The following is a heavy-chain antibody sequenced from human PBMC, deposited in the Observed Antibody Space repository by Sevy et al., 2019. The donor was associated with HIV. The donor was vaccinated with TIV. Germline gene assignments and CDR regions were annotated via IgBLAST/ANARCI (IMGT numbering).Heavy chain of an antibody. CDR1: GFTFSSYS. J-gene: IGHJ6*02. Sequence: GGSLRLSCAASGFTFSSYSMNWVRQAPGKGLEWVSSISSSSSYIYYADSVKGRFTISRDNAKNSLYLQMNSLRAEDTAVYYCARDLIYDFWSGRRAKNYSYYGMDVWGQGTTVTVSS. CDR2: ISSSSSYI. CDR3: ARDLIYDFWSGRRAKNYSYYGMDV. V-gene: IGHV3-21*01. D-gene: IGHD3-3*01.